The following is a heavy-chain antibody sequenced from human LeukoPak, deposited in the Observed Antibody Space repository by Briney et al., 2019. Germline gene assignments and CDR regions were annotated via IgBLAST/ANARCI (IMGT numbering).Heavy chain of an antibody. V-gene: IGHV3-30-3*01. Sequence: GGSLRLSCAASGFTFSSYAMHWVRQAPGKGLEWVAVISYDGSNKYYADSVEGRFTISRDNSKNTLYLQMNSLRAEDTAVYYCARGGEDIVVVVAAAGDYFDYWGQGTLVTVSS. D-gene: IGHD2-15*01. CDR2: ISYDGSNK. CDR3: ARGGEDIVVVVAAAGDYFDY. J-gene: IGHJ4*02. CDR1: GFTFSSYA.